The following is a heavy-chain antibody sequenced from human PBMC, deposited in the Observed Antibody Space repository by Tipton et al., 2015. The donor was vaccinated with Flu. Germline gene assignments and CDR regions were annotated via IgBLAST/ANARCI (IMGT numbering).Heavy chain of an antibody. CDR1: GFSFSSYS. CDR2: ISRSSTYI. V-gene: IGHV3-21*01. J-gene: IGHJ4*02. D-gene: IGHD1-1*01. CDR3: VYWTGDY. Sequence: SLRLSCATSGFSFSSYSMNWVRQAPGKGLEWVASISRSSTYIYYADSVEGRFTISRDDARNSVYLQMNSLRADDTAVYYCVYWTGDYWGQGTLVTVSS.